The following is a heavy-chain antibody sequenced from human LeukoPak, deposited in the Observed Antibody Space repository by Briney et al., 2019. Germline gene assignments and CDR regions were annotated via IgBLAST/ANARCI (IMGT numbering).Heavy chain of an antibody. D-gene: IGHD3-16*01. CDR2: INPDSGFT. Sequence: VASVKVSCKASGYKFTDDYMHWVRQAPGQGLEFLGWINPDSGFTNYAQKFKGRVTMTRDTSISTAYWEVRSLTSDDTAVYYCAPTAEAYTSWWKAWGQGTLVTVSS. J-gene: IGHJ5*02. V-gene: IGHV1-2*02. CDR3: APTAEAYTSWWKA. CDR1: GYKFTDDY.